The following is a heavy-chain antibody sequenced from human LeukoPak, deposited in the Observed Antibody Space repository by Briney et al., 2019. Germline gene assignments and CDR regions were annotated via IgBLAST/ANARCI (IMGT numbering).Heavy chain of an antibody. CDR2: IHYSGST. V-gene: IGHV4-59*12. J-gene: IGHJ5*02. D-gene: IGHD3-9*01. CDR3: ARGYHDVLTGLYHWFDP. Sequence: PSETLSLTCTVFGGSISNYYWNWIRQPPGKGLEWIGYIHYSGSTKYNPSLKSRVLISLDTSNNLFSLKLSYVTAADTAMYYCARGYHDVLTGLYHWFDPWGQGTLVTVSS. CDR1: GGSISNYY.